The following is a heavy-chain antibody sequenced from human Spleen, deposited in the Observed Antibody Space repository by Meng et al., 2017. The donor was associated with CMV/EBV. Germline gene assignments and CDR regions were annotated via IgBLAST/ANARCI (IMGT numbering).Heavy chain of an antibody. CDR3: ARHRDCSGGSCLLVDYHGMDV. Sequence: KVSCKGSGYSFTNHWIGWVRQMPGKGLEWMGIIYPDDSDTRYSPSFRGQVTISADKSISTAYLQWSSLEASDTAMYYCARHRDCSGGSCLLVDYHGMDVWGQGTTVTVSS. D-gene: IGHD2-15*01. CDR1: GYSFTNHW. J-gene: IGHJ6*02. V-gene: IGHV5-51*01. CDR2: IYPDDSDT.